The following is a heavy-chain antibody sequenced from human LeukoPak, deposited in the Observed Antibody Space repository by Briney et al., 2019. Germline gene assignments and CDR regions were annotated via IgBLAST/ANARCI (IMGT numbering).Heavy chain of an antibody. D-gene: IGHD2-2*01. V-gene: IGHV4-38-2*02. J-gene: IGHJ5*02. CDR3: ARDTIVVVPASMGGWFDP. Sequence: SETLSLTCTVSGYSISSGYYWGWIRQPPGKGLEWIGSIYHSGSTYYNPSLKSRVTISVDTSKNQFSLKLSSVTAADTAVYYCARDTIVVVPASMGGWFDPWGQGTLVTVSS. CDR1: GYSISSGYY. CDR2: IYHSGST.